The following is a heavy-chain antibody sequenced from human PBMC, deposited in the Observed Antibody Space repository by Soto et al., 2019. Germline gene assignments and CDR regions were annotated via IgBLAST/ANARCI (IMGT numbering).Heavy chain of an antibody. CDR1: GFTFTNHN. CDR2: ISSSSTHK. Sequence: EVQLVESGGGLVKPGGSLRLSCVGSGFTFTNHNLNWVRQAPGKGLEWVSSISSSSTHKYYADSVKGRFTISRDNANNSLYLQMNSLRAEDTAVYYCARDPLCFGGSCHLPECFQHWGQGSLVTVSS. CDR3: ARDPLCFGGSCHLPECFQH. J-gene: IGHJ1*01. D-gene: IGHD2-15*01. V-gene: IGHV3-21*01.